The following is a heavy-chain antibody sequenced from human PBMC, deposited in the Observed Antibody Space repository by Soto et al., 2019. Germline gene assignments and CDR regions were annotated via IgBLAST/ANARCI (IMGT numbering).Heavy chain of an antibody. D-gene: IGHD2-8*01. V-gene: IGHV3-33*01. CDR3: ARSGMVLYYYGMDV. CDR1: GLTFSSYG. Sequence: GGSLRLSCAASGLTFSSYGMHWVRQAPGKGLEWVAVIWYDGSNKYYADSVKGRFTISRDNSKNTLYLQMNSLRAEDTAVYYCARSGMVLYYYGMDVWGQGTTVTVSS. J-gene: IGHJ6*02. CDR2: IWYDGSNK.